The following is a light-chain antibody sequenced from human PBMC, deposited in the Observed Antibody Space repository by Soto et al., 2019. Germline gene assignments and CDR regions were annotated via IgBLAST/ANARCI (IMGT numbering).Light chain of an antibody. CDR2: DAS. V-gene: IGKV1D-16*01. CDR3: QHYNSYPYT. J-gene: IGKJ2*01. CDR1: QGISGR. Sequence: DIQMTQSPSSLSASVGDRVSITCRASQGISGRLAWYQQKPEKAPKSLIYDASTLQGGVPSRFSGSVSGTDFTLTISSLQPDDFATYYCQHYNSYPYTFGRGTNLEIK.